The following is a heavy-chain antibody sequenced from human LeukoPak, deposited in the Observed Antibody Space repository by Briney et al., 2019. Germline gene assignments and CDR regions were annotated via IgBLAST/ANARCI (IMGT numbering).Heavy chain of an antibody. V-gene: IGHV3-74*01. CDR1: GFTFSNYW. CDR2: INSDGSST. CDR3: ATREGAGTYLNY. Sequence: PGGSLRLSCAASGFTFSNYWTHWVRQAPGKGLVWVSRINSDGSSTTYADSEKGRFTISRDNAKNTLYLQMNSLRAEDTAVYFCATREGAGTYLNYWGQGTLVTVSS. D-gene: IGHD3-10*01. J-gene: IGHJ4*02.